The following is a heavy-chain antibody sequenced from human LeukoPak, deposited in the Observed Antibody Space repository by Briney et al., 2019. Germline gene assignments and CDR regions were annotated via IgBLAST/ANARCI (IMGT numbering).Heavy chain of an antibody. CDR2: IKQDGSES. J-gene: IGHJ4*02. D-gene: IGHD3-22*01. V-gene: IGHV3-7*05. Sequence: GGSLRLSCAASGFTFSNYEMNWVRQAPGKGLEWVANIKQDGSESYYVDSVKGRFTISRDNAKNSLYLQMNSLGAEDTAVYYCARDQRKYYYDSRGYYPDWGQGTLVTVSS. CDR3: ARDQRKYYYDSRGYYPD. CDR1: GFTFSNYE.